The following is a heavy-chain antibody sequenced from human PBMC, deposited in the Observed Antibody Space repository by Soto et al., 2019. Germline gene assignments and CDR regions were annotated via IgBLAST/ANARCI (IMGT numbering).Heavy chain of an antibody. J-gene: IGHJ5*02. V-gene: IGHV3-7*05. CDR2: IKQDGGGK. CDR3: ARIEAGYSSSWRNWFDP. Sequence: GGSLRLSCAASGFTFSSYWMSWVRQAPGKGLEWVANIKQDGGGKYYVDSVKGRFTISRDNAKNSLYLQMNSLRAEDTAVYYCARIEAGYSSSWRNWFDPWGQGTLVTVSS. CDR1: GFTFSSYW. D-gene: IGHD6-13*01.